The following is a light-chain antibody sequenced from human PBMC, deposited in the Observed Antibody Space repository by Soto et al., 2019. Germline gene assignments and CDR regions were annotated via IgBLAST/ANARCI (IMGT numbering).Light chain of an antibody. J-gene: IGKJ5*01. CDR1: QRVSSS. V-gene: IGKV3-15*01. CDR3: QQHNNWPPIT. Sequence: EIVLTQSPGTLSLSPGERATLSCRASQRVSSSLSWYHXEPGQAXXXXVXVAXTXATVIPARFSGGGSGTDFTLTTSSLQSEDFAVYFCQQHNNWPPITFGQGTRLEIK. CDR2: VAX.